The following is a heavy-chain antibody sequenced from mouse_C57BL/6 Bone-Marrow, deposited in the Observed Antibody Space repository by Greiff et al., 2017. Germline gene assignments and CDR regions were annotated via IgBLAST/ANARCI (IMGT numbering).Heavy chain of an antibody. CDR1: GFNIKDDY. D-gene: IGHD2-3*01. V-gene: IGHV14-4*01. CDR3: SSFDGYYLDF. J-gene: IGHJ2*01. CDR2: IDPEIGDT. Sequence: EVQLQQSGAELVRPGASVKLSCTASGFNIKDDYIHWVKQRPEQGLEWIGWIDPEIGDTEYASKFQGKATITSDTSSNTAYLQLSSLTSADTAVYYCSSFDGYYLDFWGQGTPLTVAS.